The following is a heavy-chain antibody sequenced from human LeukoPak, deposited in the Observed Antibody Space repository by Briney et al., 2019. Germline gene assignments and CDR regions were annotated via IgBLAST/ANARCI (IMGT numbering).Heavy chain of an antibody. CDR3: AKGDTAFDY. D-gene: IGHD5-18*01. Sequence: GRSLRLSCAASGFTFSSYAMHWVRQAPGKGLEWVAVISYDGSNKYYADSVKGRFTISRDNSKNTLHLQMNSLRAEDTAVYYCAKGDTAFDYWGQGTLVTVSS. V-gene: IGHV3-30-3*01. CDR1: GFTFSSYA. CDR2: ISYDGSNK. J-gene: IGHJ4*02.